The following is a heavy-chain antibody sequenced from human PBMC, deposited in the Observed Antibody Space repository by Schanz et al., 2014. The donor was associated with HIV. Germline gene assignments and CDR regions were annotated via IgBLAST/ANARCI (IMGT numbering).Heavy chain of an antibody. CDR1: GFTFSSSG. J-gene: IGHJ5*01. CDR3: ARWGGSSWYWFDY. CDR2: VKQDGSEK. Sequence: EVQLLESGGGLVQPGGSLRLSCAASGFTFSSSGMHWVRQAPGKGLEWVANVKQDGSEKYYVDSVKGRFTISRDNSKNTLYLQMNSLRTEDTAVYYCARWGGSSWYWFDYWGQGTLVTVSS. D-gene: IGHD6-13*01. V-gene: IGHV3-7*01.